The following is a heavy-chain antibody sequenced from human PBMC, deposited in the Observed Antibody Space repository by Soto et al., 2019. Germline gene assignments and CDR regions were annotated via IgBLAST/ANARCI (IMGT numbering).Heavy chain of an antibody. J-gene: IGHJ4*02. CDR3: ARGDSNGWYFDY. CDR1: GYRFTTYQ. D-gene: IGHD6-19*01. CDR2: INPSGGST. V-gene: IGHV1-46*01. Sequence: QVQLVQSGAEVKRPGASVKVSCKASGYRFTTYQMHWVRQAPGQGLEWMGTINPSGGSTSYAQRFQGRVTMTRDTSTSTVYVEVSSLRSEDTALYYCARGDSNGWYFDYWCQGTLVPVSS.